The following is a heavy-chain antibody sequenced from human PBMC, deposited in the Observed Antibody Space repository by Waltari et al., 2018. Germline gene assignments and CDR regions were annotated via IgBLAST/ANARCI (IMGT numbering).Heavy chain of an antibody. CDR2: IYYDGTT. J-gene: IGHJ5*02. CDR1: GYFINTGFF. CDR3: ARQTLGYCTSAACRRLET. D-gene: IGHD2-2*03. Sequence: QVQLQESGPGLVRPSETLSLTCDVSGYFINTGFFWGWVRQPPGKGLGWIGNIYYDGTTYYHPSLSHRLMISLDTSKNQFSLRLNFVDVADTAVYYCARQTLGYCTSAACRRLETWGQGILVTVSS. V-gene: IGHV4-38-2*01.